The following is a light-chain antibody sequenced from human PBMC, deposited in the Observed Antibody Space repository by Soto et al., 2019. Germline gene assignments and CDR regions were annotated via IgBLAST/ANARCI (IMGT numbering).Light chain of an antibody. CDR2: KAS. CDR3: QHYNSYSEE. J-gene: IGKJ1*01. CDR1: QTISSW. Sequence: DIQMTQSPSTLSGSVGDRVTITFRASQTISSWLAWYQQKPGKAPKLLIYKASTLKSGVPSRFSGSGSGTELTLTISSLQPDDFATYYCQHYNSYSEEFGQGTKVDI. V-gene: IGKV1-5*03.